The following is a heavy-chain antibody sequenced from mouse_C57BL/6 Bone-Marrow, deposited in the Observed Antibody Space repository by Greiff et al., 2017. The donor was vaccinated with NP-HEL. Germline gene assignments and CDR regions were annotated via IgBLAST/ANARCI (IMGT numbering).Heavy chain of an antibody. CDR3: ARYGDYVYYFDY. Sequence: EVQLVESGGGLVQPGGSLSLSCAASGFTFTDYYMSWVRQPPGKALEWLGFIRNKANGYTTEYSASVEGRFTISRDNSQSILYLQMNALRAEDSATYYCARYGDYVYYFDYWGQGTTLTVSS. J-gene: IGHJ2*01. V-gene: IGHV7-3*01. CDR1: GFTFTDYY. D-gene: IGHD2-4*01. CDR2: IRNKANGYTT.